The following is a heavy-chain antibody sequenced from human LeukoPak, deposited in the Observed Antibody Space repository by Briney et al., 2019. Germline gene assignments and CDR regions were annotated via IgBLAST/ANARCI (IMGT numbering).Heavy chain of an antibody. CDR2: ISYDGSNK. J-gene: IGHJ3*02. Sequence: GRSLRLSCAASGFTFSSYGMHWVRQAPGKGLEWVAVISYDGSNKYYADSVKGRFTISRDNSKNTLYLQMNSLRAEDTAVYYCAKVAGVLRYFDWNDAFDIWGQGTMVTVSS. CDR3: AKVAGVLRYFDWNDAFDI. V-gene: IGHV3-30*18. D-gene: IGHD3-9*01. CDR1: GFTFSSYG.